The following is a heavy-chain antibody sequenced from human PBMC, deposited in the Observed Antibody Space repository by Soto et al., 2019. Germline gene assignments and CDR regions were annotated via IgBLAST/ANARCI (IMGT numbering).Heavy chain of an antibody. J-gene: IGHJ5*02. CDR3: ARADYGDYGWFDP. CDR1: GGSIISYY. D-gene: IGHD4-17*01. CDR2: IYYSGST. Sequence: PSETLSLTCTVSGGSIISYYWSWILQPPGKGLEWIGYIYYSGSTNYNPSLKSRVTISVDTSKNQFSLKLSSVTAADTAVYYCARADYGDYGWFDPWGQGTLVTVSS. V-gene: IGHV4-59*01.